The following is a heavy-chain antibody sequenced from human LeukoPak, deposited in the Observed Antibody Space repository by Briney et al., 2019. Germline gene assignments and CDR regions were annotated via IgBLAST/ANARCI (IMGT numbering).Heavy chain of an antibody. V-gene: IGHV4-39*07. D-gene: IGHD5-24*01. CDR3: ARDGRWLQLLDAFDI. J-gene: IGHJ3*02. CDR2: IYYSGST. Sequence: SETLSLTCTVSGGSISSSSYYWGWIRQPPGKGLEWIGSIYYSGSTYYNPPLKSRVTISVDTSKNQFSLKLSSVTAADTAVYYCARDGRWLQLLDAFDIWGQGTMVTVSS. CDR1: GGSISSSSYY.